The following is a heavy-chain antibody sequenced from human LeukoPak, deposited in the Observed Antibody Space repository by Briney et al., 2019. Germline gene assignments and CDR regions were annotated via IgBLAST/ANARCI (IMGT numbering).Heavy chain of an antibody. CDR3: ARDQGGGSSSWPTRYYFDY. CDR1: GVTFSSYG. V-gene: IGHV3-33*01. CDR2: IWYDGSNK. D-gene: IGHD6-13*01. J-gene: IGHJ4*02. Sequence: GGSLRLSCAASGVTFSSYGMHWVRQAPGKGLEWVAVIWYDGSNKYYGDSVRGRFTISRDNSKNTLYLQMNSLRAEDTAVYYCARDQGGGSSSWPTRYYFDYWGQGTLVTVSS.